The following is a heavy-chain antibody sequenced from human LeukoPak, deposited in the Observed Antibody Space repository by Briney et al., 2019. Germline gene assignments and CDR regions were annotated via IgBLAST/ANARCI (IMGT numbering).Heavy chain of an antibody. J-gene: IGHJ5*02. D-gene: IGHD6-25*01. CDR2: ISSSSSSSSYT. CDR1: GFTFSDYY. V-gene: IGHV3-11*03. CDR3: LMTASHRTWFDP. Sequence: GGSRRLSCAANGFTFSDYYMGWIRQAPGKGLEWVSYISSSSSSSSYTNYADSVKGRFTISRDNAKNSLYLQMNSLRAEERAVYYCLMTASHRTWFDPGGQGILVTVSS.